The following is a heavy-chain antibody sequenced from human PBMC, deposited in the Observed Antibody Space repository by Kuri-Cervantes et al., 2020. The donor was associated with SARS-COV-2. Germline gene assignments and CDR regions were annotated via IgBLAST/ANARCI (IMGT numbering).Heavy chain of an antibody. V-gene: IGHV4-34*01. CDR3: ARFDWNYVGYFDY. D-gene: IGHD1-7*01. Sequence: GSLRLSCAASGFTVSSNYMSWVRQAPGKGLEWIGEINHSGSTNYNPSLKSRVTISVDTSKNQFSLKLSSVTAADTAVYYCARFDWNYVGYFDYWGQGTLVTVSS. CDR2: INHSGST. CDR1: GFTVSSNY. J-gene: IGHJ4*02.